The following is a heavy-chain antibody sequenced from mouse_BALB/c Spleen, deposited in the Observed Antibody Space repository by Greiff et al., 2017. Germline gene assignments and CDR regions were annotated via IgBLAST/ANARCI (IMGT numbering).Heavy chain of an antibody. Sequence: VKLVESGAELARPGASVKLSCKASGYTFTSYWMQWVKQRPGQGLEWIGAIYPGDGDTRYTQKFKGKATLTADKSSSTAYMQLSSLASEDSAVYYCVATGTTYWGQGTLVTVSA. V-gene: IGHV1-87*01. CDR3: VATGTTY. D-gene: IGHD4-1*02. CDR2: IYPGDGDT. J-gene: IGHJ3*01. CDR1: GYTFTSYW.